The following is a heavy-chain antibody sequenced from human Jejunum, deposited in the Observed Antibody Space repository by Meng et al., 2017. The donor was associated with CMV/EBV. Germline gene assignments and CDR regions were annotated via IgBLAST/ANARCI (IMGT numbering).Heavy chain of an antibody. Sequence: QVQLVQSGAEVKKPGSSVKFSCTASGGTFSSYATSWVRQAPGQGLEWMGGIIPILGIANYAQKFQGRVTITADKSTSTAYMELSSLRSEDTAVYYCARERPGGMATTPYFDYWGQGTLVTVSS. V-gene: IGHV1-69*10. CDR2: IIPILGIA. J-gene: IGHJ4*02. CDR1: GGTFSSYA. CDR3: ARERPGGMATTPYFDY. D-gene: IGHD5-24*01.